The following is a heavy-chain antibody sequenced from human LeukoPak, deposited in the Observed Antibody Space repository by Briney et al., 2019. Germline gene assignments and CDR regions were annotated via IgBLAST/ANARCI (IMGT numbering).Heavy chain of an antibody. CDR3: APQTMILVL. Sequence: GGSLRLSCEASGFTFSTHWVSWVRQAPGKGLEWVANIKEDGSTTDYVDSVKGRFTISRDNAKNSVFLQMNSLRAEDTAVYYCAPQTMILVLGGQGTLVTVSS. V-gene: IGHV3-7*01. CDR1: GFTFSTHW. J-gene: IGHJ4*02. CDR2: IKEDGSTT. D-gene: IGHD3-22*01.